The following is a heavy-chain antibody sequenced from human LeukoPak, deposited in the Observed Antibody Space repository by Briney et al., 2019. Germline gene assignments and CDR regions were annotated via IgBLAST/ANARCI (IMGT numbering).Heavy chain of an antibody. CDR2: IRSKAYGGTT. V-gene: IGHV3-49*04. J-gene: IGHJ4*02. CDR1: GFTFGDYA. D-gene: IGHD2-21*01. Sequence: GRSLRLSCTASGFTFGDYAVSWVRQAPGKGLEWVGFIRSKAYGGTTEYAASVKGRFTISRDDSKSIAYLQMNSLKTEDTAVYYCTRDNSYSDYRGQGTLVTVSS. CDR3: TRDNSYSDY.